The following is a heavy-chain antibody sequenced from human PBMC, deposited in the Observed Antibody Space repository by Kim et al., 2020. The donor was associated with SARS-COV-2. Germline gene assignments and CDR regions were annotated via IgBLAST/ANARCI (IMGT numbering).Heavy chain of an antibody. CDR1: GVTFSDHY. J-gene: IGHJ4*02. CDR2: IRNKAHSYTT. CDR3: ARSPRGLTGTTIFDY. V-gene: IGHV3-72*01. D-gene: IGHD1-7*01. Sequence: GGSLRLSCAASGVTFSDHYMDWVRQAPGKGLEWVGRIRNKAHSYTTEYAASVKGRFTISRDDSRNSLYLQMNSLKSEDTAVYYCARSPRGLTGTTIFDYWGQGTLVTVSS.